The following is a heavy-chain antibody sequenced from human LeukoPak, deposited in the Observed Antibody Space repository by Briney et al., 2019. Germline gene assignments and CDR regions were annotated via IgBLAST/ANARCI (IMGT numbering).Heavy chain of an antibody. CDR1: GFTFSNYV. J-gene: IGHJ6*03. V-gene: IGHV3-30-3*01. CDR2: ISYDGNNK. CDR3: ARYGCSSTSCYIYWPYYYYYMDV. Sequence: PGRSLRLSCAASGFTFSNYVMHWVRQAPGKGLEWVAVISYDGNNKDYADSVKGRFTISRDNAKNSLYLQMNSLRAEDTAVYYCARYGCSSTSCYIYWPYYYYYMDVWGKGTTVTVSS. D-gene: IGHD2-2*02.